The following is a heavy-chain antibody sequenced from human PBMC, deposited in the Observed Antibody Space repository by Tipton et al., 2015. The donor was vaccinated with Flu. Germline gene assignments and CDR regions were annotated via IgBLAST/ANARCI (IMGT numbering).Heavy chain of an antibody. V-gene: IGHV4-4*07. D-gene: IGHD3-22*01. CDR1: GGSIGSDY. CDR3: ARCRSGYCDWFDP. Sequence: TLSLTCTVSGGSIGSDYWSWIRQPAGKGLEWIGRIYTSGSTNYNPSLKSRVTMSVDTSKNQFSLKLRSVTAADTAVYYCARCRSGYCDWFDPWGQGNLVTVSS. J-gene: IGHJ5*02. CDR2: IYTSGST.